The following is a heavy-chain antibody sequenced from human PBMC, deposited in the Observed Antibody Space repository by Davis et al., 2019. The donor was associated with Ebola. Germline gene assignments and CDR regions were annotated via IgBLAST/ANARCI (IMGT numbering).Heavy chain of an antibody. CDR2: ISSSSSTI. CDR3: AKDRYSSSWNLFDY. V-gene: IGHV3-48*04. D-gene: IGHD6-13*01. CDR1: GFTFSSYS. J-gene: IGHJ4*02. Sequence: PGGSLRLSCAASGFTFSSYSMNWVRQAPGKGLEWVSYISSSSSTIYYADSVKGRFTISRDNAKNSLYLQMNSLRAEDTAVYYCAKDRYSSSWNLFDYWGQGTLVTVSS.